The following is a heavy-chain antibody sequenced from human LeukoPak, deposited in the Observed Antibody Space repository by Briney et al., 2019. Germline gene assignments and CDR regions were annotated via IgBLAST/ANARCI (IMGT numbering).Heavy chain of an antibody. J-gene: IGHJ4*02. CDR1: GYTFTDYY. D-gene: IGHD3-22*01. CDR2: INPDSGGP. V-gene: IGHV1-2*02. CDR3: ARERLTYYYDSSGYYFDY. Sequence: GASEKVSCKASGYTFTDYYMHWVRQAPGQGLEWMGWINPDSGGPNYAQKFQGRVTITRDTSASTAYMELSSLRSEDTAVYYCARERLTYYYDSSGYYFDYWGQGTLVTVSS.